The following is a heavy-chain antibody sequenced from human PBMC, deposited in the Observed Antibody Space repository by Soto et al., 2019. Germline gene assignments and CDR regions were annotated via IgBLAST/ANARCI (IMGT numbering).Heavy chain of an antibody. V-gene: IGHV3-15*01. CDR3: TTTIWFGELPKYHYGMDV. J-gene: IGHJ6*02. CDR2: IKSKTDGGTT. Sequence: GGSLRLSCAASGFTFSNAWMSWVRQAPGKGLEWVGRIKSKTDGGTTDYAAPVKGRFTISRDDSKNTLYLQMNSLKTEDTAVYYCTTTIWFGELPKYHYGMDVWGQGTTVTVSS. D-gene: IGHD3-10*01. CDR1: GFTFSNAW.